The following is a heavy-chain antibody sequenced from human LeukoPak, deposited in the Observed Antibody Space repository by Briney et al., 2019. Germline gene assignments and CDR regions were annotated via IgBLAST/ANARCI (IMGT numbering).Heavy chain of an antibody. CDR3: AASFDY. CDR2: INSDGSST. J-gene: IGHJ4*02. V-gene: IGHV3-74*01. Sequence: RGSPRLSCAASGFTFSSYWMHWVRQAPGKGLVWVSRINSDGSSTSYADSVKGRFTISRDNAKNTLFLQMNSLRVEDTAVYYCAASFDYWGQGTLVTVSS. CDR1: GFTFSSYW.